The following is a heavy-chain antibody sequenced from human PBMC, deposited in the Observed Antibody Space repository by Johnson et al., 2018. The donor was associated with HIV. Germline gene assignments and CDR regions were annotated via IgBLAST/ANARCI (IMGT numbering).Heavy chain of an antibody. CDR3: ARARVLWFRELWPHDAFDI. V-gene: IGHV3-74*02. D-gene: IGHD3-10*01. CDR1: GFTFSSYW. J-gene: IGHJ3*02. CDR2: SSWNGGRT. Sequence: MLLVESGGGVVQPGGSLRLSCAASGFTFSSYWMHWVRQAPGKGLVWVSGSSWNGGRTSDADSVKGRFTISSDNSKHTRYLQMNSRREEDTAVYYCARARVLWFRELWPHDAFDIWGQGTKVTVSS.